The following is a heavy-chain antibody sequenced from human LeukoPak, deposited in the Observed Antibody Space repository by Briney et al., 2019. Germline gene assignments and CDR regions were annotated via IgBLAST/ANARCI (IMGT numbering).Heavy chain of an antibody. Sequence: SVKVSCKASGGTFSSYAISWVRQAPGQGLEWMGGIIPIFGTANYAQKFQGRVTITTDESTSTAYMELSSLRSEDTAVYYCARGYDYYDSSGPYGGHFDYWGQGTLVTVSS. D-gene: IGHD3-22*01. J-gene: IGHJ4*02. V-gene: IGHV1-69*05. CDR2: IIPIFGTA. CDR3: ARGYDYYDSSGPYGGHFDY. CDR1: GGTFSSYA.